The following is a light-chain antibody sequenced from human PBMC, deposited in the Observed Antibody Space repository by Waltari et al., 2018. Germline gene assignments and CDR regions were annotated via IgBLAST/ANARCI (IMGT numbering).Light chain of an antibody. V-gene: IGKV1-5*03. CDR2: KAS. CDR3: HQYSSFPWA. J-gene: IGKJ1*01. Sequence: DIQMTQSPSTLSAPVGDRVTITCRASQSIGNWLAWYQQKPGKAPNLLISKASALESGVPSRFSGSGSGTEFTLTISSLQPDDFATYYCHQYSSFPWALVQGTKVEIK. CDR1: QSIGNW.